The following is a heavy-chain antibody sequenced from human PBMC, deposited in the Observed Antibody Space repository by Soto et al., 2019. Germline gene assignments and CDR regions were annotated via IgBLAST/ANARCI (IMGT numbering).Heavy chain of an antibody. D-gene: IGHD2-2*01. CDR3: ARAKLCNTLSCPHSFDT. CDR1: GGSINTNNW. J-gene: IGHJ4*02. Sequence: QVQLQESGPGLVNASGTLSLTCGVSGGSINTNNWWSWLRQPPGQGLEWIAEVYHSGSSNYNPSLKSRLSISVDTSKNPFSLRLTSVTAADSAVYYCARAKLCNTLSCPHSFDTWGQGTLVSVSS. CDR2: VYHSGSS. V-gene: IGHV4-4*02.